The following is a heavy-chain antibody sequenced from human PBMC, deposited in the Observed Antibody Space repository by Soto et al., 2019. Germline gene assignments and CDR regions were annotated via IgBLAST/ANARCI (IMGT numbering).Heavy chain of an antibody. D-gene: IGHD3-16*01. CDR2: IYPGDSDT. J-gene: IGHJ4*02. CDR3: ASLTSAPVSGGFDY. CDR1: GYSFTGYW. Sequence: GESLKLSCQGSGYSFTGYWIGWVRQMPGKGLEWMGIIYPGDSDTRYSPSFQGQVTISADKSISTAYLQWSSLKASDTAMYYCASLTSAPVSGGFDYWGQGTLVTVSS. V-gene: IGHV5-51*01.